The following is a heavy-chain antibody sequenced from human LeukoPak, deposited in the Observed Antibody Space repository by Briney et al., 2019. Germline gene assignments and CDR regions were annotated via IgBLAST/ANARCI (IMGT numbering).Heavy chain of an antibody. D-gene: IGHD3-10*01. CDR3: ARDGYGSGSYYGYYFDY. Sequence: DSIQGRFTISRDNAENSLYLQMNSLRAEDTAVYYCARDGYGSGSYYGYYFDYWGQGTLVTVSS. J-gene: IGHJ4*02. V-gene: IGHV3-21*04.